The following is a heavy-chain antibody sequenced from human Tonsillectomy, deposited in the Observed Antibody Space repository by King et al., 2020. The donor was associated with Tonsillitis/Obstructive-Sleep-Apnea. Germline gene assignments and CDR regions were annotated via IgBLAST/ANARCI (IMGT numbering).Heavy chain of an antibody. J-gene: IGHJ4*02. CDR3: ARVGYCSGGSCYELEDIGVYSY. CDR1: GYSFTSYW. CDR2: IDPSDSYT. D-gene: IGHD2-15*01. V-gene: IGHV5-10-1*03. Sequence: VQLVESGAEVKKPGESLRISCKGSGYSFTSYWITWVRQMPGKGLEWMGRIDPSDSYTNYSPSFQGHVTISADKSISTAYLQWSSLKASDTAMYYCARVGYCSGGSCYELEDIGVYSYWGQGTLVTVSS.